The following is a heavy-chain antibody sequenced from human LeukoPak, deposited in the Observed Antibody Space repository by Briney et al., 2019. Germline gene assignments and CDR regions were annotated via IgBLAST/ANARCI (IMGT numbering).Heavy chain of an antibody. CDR3: ARDGGYSSGWLYYMDV. D-gene: IGHD6-19*01. CDR2: ISSNGGST. Sequence: PGGSLRLSCAASGFTFSSYAMHWVRQAPGKGLEYVSAISSNGGSTYYANSVEGRFTISRDNSKNTLYLQMGSLRAEDMAVYYCARDGGYSSGWLYYMDVWGKGTTVTVSS. V-gene: IGHV3-64*01. J-gene: IGHJ6*03. CDR1: GFTFSSYA.